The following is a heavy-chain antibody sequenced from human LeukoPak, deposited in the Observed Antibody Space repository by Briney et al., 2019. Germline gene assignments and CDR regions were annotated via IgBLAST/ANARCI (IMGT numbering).Heavy chain of an antibody. CDR3: AKDGYYESSGYSYFDY. CDR1: GFTFSSYA. D-gene: IGHD3-22*01. V-gene: IGHV3-23*01. Sequence: GGSLRLSCAASGFTFSSYAMSWVRQAPGKGPEWVSAISGSGGTTHYADSVKGRFTISRDNSKNTLSLQMNSLRAEDTAVYYCAKDGYYESSGYSYFDYWGQGTLVTVSS. CDR2: ISGSGGTT. J-gene: IGHJ4*02.